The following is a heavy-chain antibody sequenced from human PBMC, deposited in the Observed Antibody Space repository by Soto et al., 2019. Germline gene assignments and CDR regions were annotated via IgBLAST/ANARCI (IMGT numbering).Heavy chain of an antibody. J-gene: IGHJ6*02. CDR3: ARVDSYGFNYYYGMDV. D-gene: IGHD5-18*01. V-gene: IGHV1-18*01. CDR1: GYTFTSYG. CDR2: ISAYNGNT. Sequence: ASVKVSCKASGYTFTSYGISWVRQAPGQGLEWMGWISAYNGNTNYAQKLQGRVTMTTGTSTSTAYMELRSLRSDDTAVYYCARVDSYGFNYYYGMDVWGQGTTVTVSS.